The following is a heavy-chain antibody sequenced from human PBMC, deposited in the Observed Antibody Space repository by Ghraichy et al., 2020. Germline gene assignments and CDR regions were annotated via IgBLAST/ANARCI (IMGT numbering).Heavy chain of an antibody. Sequence: SETLSLTCTVSGGSISSGDSYWGWIRQYPGKGLEWIGYVHHSGNPHYNPSLKSRITISLDTSKRQFFLILNSVSAADTAVYYCARDRGRPYWHFDLWGRGTLVTVSS. J-gene: IGHJ2*01. CDR3: ARDRGRPYWHFDL. CDR2: VHHSGNP. D-gene: IGHD3-10*01. CDR1: GGSISSGDSY. V-gene: IGHV4-31*03.